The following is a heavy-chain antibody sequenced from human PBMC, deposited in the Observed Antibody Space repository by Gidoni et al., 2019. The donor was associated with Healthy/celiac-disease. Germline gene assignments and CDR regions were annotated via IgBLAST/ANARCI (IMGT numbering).Heavy chain of an antibody. J-gene: IGHJ4*02. CDR3: ARDQAYYDILTGYYQKTYYFDY. Sequence: QVQLQESGPGLVKPSGTLSLTCAVSGGSISSSNWWSWVRQPPGKGLEWIGEIYHSGSTNYNPSLKSRVTISVDKSKNQFSLKLSSVTAADTAVYYCARDQAYYDILTGYYQKTYYFDYWGQGTLVTVSS. D-gene: IGHD3-9*01. CDR1: GGSISSSNW. V-gene: IGHV4-4*02. CDR2: IYHSGST.